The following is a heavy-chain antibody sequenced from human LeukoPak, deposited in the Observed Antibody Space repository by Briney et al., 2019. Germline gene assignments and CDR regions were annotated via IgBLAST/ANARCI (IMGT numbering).Heavy chain of an antibody. CDR2: IYHSGST. CDR3: AREDPTVKASWDV. CDR1: GVSISCGGYY. Sequence: SQTLSLTCTVSGVSISCGGYYWSWTRQPPGKGLEWIGYIYHSGSTYYNPSLKSRLTISVDRSKNQFSLKLSSVTAADTAVYYCAREDPTVKASWDVWGKGTTVTVSS. V-gene: IGHV4-30-2*01. J-gene: IGHJ6*04. D-gene: IGHD4-11*01.